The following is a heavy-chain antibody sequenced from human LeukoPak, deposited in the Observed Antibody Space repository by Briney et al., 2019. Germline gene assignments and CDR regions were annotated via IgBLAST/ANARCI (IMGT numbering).Heavy chain of an antibody. D-gene: IGHD3-9*01. V-gene: IGHV3-23*01. CDR2: ITGSGDTT. CDR1: GFIFRNYA. Sequence: QPGASLRLSCAASGFIFRNYAMSWVRQAPGKGLEWVSAITGSGDTTYYADSVKGRFTVSSDNSKNTLYVEMNTLRAEDTAVYYCAKWGDYDILTGYYVSDFWGQGTLVTVSS. CDR3: AKWGDYDILTGYYVSDF. J-gene: IGHJ4*02.